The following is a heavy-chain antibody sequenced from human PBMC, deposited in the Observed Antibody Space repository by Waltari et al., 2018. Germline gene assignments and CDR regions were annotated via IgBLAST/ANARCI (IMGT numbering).Heavy chain of an antibody. CDR1: GYTFTGYY. Sequence: QVQLVQSGAEVKKPGASVKVSCKASGYTFTGYYTHWVRQAPGQGLEWLGRIKPNSGGTNYAQKFQGRVTMTRDTSISTAYMELSRLRSDDTAVYYCARDAAVAGIPWLDAFDIWGQGTMVTVSS. CDR2: IKPNSGGT. V-gene: IGHV1-2*06. J-gene: IGHJ3*02. D-gene: IGHD6-19*01. CDR3: ARDAAVAGIPWLDAFDI.